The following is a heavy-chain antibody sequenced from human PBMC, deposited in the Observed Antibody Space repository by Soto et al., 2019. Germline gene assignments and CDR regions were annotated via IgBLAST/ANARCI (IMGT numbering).Heavy chain of an antibody. CDR1: GGSISSYY. Sequence: SETLSLTCTVSGGSISSYYWSWIRQPPGKGLEWIGYIYYSGSTNYNPSLKSRVTISVDTSKNQFSLKLSSVTAADTAVYYCARVPGYGDYGRYYFDYWGQGTLVTVSS. CDR3: ARVPGYGDYGRYYFDY. CDR2: IYYSGST. J-gene: IGHJ4*02. D-gene: IGHD4-17*01. V-gene: IGHV4-59*12.